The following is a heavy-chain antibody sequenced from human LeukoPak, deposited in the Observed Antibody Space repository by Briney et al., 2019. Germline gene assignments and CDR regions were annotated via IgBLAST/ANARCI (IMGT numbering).Heavy chain of an antibody. J-gene: IGHJ4*02. CDR1: GFTFSSYA. CDR2: ISGSGGST. V-gene: IGHV3-23*01. CDR3: ATSNYGSGSYFDY. Sequence: PGGSLRLSCAASGFTFSSYAMSWVRRAPGKGLEWVSAISGSGGSTYYADSVKGRFTISRDNSKNTLYLQMNSLRAEDTAVYYCATSNYGSGSYFDYWGQGTLVTVSS. D-gene: IGHD3-10*01.